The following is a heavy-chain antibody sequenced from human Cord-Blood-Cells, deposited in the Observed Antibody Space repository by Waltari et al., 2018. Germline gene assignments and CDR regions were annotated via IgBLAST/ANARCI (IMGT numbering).Heavy chain of an antibody. CDR1: GFTFSSYS. V-gene: IGHV3-21*01. CDR2: ISSSSIYI. CDR3: ARDKPSDH. Sequence: EVQLVESGGGLVKPGGSLRLSCAASGFTFSSYSMNWVRQAPGKGREWVSSISSSSIYIYYADSVKGRFTISRDNAKNSLYLQMNSLRAEDTAVYYCARDKPSDHWGQGTLVTVSS. J-gene: IGHJ5*02.